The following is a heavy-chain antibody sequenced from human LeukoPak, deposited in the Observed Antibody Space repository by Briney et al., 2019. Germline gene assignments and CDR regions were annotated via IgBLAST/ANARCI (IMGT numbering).Heavy chain of an antibody. Sequence: GGSLRLSCAASGFTFDDYAMHWVRHAPGKGLEWVSGISWNSGSIGYADSVKGRFTISRDNAKNSLYLQMNSLRAEDTALYYCAKAASIRSSPDYWGQGTLVTVSS. V-gene: IGHV3-9*01. D-gene: IGHD3-16*01. CDR1: GFTFDDYA. CDR3: AKAASIRSSPDY. J-gene: IGHJ4*02. CDR2: ISWNSGSI.